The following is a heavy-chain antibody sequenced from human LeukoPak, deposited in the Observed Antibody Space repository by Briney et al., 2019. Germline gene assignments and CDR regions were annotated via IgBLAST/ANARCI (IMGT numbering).Heavy chain of an antibody. J-gene: IGHJ3*02. CDR1: GFTFSSYS. CDR2: ISSSSSYI. D-gene: IGHD6-13*01. V-gene: IGHV3-21*01. Sequence: GGSLRLSCAASGFTFSSYSMNWVRRAPGKGLEWVSSISSSSSYIYYADSVKGRFTISRDNAKNSLYLQMNSLRAEDTAVYYCARSTGIAAAADAFDIWGQGTMVTVSS. CDR3: ARSTGIAAAADAFDI.